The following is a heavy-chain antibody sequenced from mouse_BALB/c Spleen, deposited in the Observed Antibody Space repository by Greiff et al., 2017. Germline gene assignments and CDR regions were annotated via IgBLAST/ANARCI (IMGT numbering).Heavy chain of an antibody. CDR2: IYPGDGDT. Sequence: QVHVKQSGAELVRPGASVKLSCKASGYTFTSYWMQWVKQRPGQGLEWIGAIYPGDGDTRYTQKFKGKATLTADKSSSTAYMQLSSLASEDSAVYNCARRDFSYKYVWGQGTTLTVSS. V-gene: IGHV1-87*01. J-gene: IGHJ2*01. CDR1: GYTFTSYW. D-gene: IGHD2-14*01. CDR3: ARRDFSYKYV.